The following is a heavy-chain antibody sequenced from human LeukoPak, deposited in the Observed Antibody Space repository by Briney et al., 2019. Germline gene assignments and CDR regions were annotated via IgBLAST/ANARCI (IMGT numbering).Heavy chain of an antibody. CDR3: ARDPGYDNWFDP. CDR1: VFTFRSYI. CDR2: IISSSSYI. D-gene: IGHD5-18*01. V-gene: IGHV3-21*01. Sequence: GGSLRLSCAAPVFTFRSYIMNWGRQAPGKGLEWVSSIISSSSYIYYADSVWGRFTISRENAKNSLYLQMKSLRAEDTAVYYCARDPGYDNWFDPWGQGTLVTVSS. J-gene: IGHJ5*02.